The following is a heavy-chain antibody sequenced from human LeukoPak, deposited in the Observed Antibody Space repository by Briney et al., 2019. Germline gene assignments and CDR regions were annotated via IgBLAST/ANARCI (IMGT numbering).Heavy chain of an antibody. V-gene: IGHV4-39*07. D-gene: IGHD1-26*01. J-gene: IGHJ4*02. CDR1: GGSISSSSYY. CDR3: AREKVGATDY. CDR2: IYYSGST. Sequence: SETLSITCTVSGGSISSSSYYWGWIRQPPGKGLEWIGSIYYSGSTYYNPSLKSRVTISVDTSKNQFSLKLSSVTAADTAVYYCAREKVGATDYWGQGTLVTVSS.